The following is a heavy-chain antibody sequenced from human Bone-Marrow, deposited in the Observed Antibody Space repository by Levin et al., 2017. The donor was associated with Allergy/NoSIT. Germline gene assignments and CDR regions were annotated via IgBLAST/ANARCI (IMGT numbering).Heavy chain of an antibody. D-gene: IGHD4-11*01. Sequence: GGSLRLSCAASGFTFDNYAMHWVRQPPGKGLEWVSGISWNSAIMAYGDSVKGRFTISRDNAKNSLYLQMNSLTSEDTALYYCVKDIQTPEAPGMVLQFWGQGTPVVVSS. CDR1: GFTFDNYA. V-gene: IGHV3-9*01. J-gene: IGHJ1*01. CDR2: ISWNSAIM. CDR3: VKDIQTPEAPGMVLQF.